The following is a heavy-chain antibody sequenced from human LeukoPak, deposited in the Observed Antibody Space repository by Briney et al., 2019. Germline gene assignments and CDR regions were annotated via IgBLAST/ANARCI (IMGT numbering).Heavy chain of an antibody. CDR2: SNPNNGGT. D-gene: IGHD2-15*01. CDR1: GFTFTVYN. Sequence: GASVKVSCKASGFTFTVYNIHWVRQAPGHGLEWMGWSNPNNGGTNYAQKFQGRVTMTRDTSISTAYMELSRLRSDDTAVYYCARGLSGPYYYYYMDVRGKGTTVTVSS. CDR3: ARGLSGPYYYYYMDV. V-gene: IGHV1-2*02. J-gene: IGHJ6*03.